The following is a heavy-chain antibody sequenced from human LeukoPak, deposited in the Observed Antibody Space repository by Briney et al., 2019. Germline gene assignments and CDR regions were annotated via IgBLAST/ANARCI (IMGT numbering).Heavy chain of an antibody. CDR1: GYTLTELS. Sequence: ASVKVSCKVSGYTLTELSMHWVRPAPGKGLEWMGGFDPEDGETIYAQKFQGRVTMTEDTSTDTAYMELSSLRSEDTAVYYCATDLTRSGSYESWGQGTLVTVSS. D-gene: IGHD3-10*01. CDR3: ATDLTRSGSYES. J-gene: IGHJ4*02. V-gene: IGHV1-24*01. CDR2: FDPEDGET.